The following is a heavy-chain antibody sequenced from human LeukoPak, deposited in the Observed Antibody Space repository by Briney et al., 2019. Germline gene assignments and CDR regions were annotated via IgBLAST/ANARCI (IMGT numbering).Heavy chain of an antibody. D-gene: IGHD3-22*01. J-gene: IGHJ4*02. CDR1: GYSFTSYW. V-gene: IGHV5-51*01. CDR2: IYPGDSDT. CDR3: ARQGAGSSGYEGFDY. Sequence: GESLKIPCKGSGYSFTSYWIGWVRQMPGKGLEWMGIIYPGDSDTRYSPSFQGQVTISADKSISTAYLQWSSLKASDTAMYYCARQGAGSSGYEGFDYLGQGTLVTASS.